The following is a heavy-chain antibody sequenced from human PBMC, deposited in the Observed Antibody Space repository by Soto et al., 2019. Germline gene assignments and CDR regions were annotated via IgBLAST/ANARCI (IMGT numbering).Heavy chain of an antibody. D-gene: IGHD1-20*01. CDR1: GFTFYIYA. CDR2: IGSVGGDT. Sequence: LRLSCAASGFTFYIYAMSWVRQAPGKGLEWVSTIGSVGGDTYYADSVKGRFTISRDDSKNTLLLQMNSLRAEDTAVYYCVKDRMAYNSVWDPFDIWGKGTMVTVSS. CDR3: VKDRMAYNSVWDPFDI. J-gene: IGHJ3*02. V-gene: IGHV3-23*01.